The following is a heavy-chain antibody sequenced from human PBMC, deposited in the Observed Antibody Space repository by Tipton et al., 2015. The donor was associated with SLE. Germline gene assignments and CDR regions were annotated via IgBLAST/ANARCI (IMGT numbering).Heavy chain of an antibody. D-gene: IGHD1/OR15-1a*01. CDR1: EFIFSTYA. CDR3: ARENNDRNAFDI. V-gene: IGHV3-23*01. CDR2: ISGDTTSR. J-gene: IGHJ3*02. Sequence: SLRLSCAASEFIFSTYAMTWVRQAPGRGLEWVSSISGDTTSRHYADSVKGRFTISRDNSKNTLYLQMNSLRAEDTAVYYCARENNDRNAFDIWGQGTMV.